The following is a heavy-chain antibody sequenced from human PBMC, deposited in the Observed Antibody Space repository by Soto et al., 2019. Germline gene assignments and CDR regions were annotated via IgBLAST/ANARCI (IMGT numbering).Heavy chain of an antibody. V-gene: IGHV3-64D*08. D-gene: IGHD2-15*01. CDR1: GFTFSSYA. CDR3: VIGGLRAPAYCSGGSCLVRWGNYYYGMDV. Sequence: GGSLRLSCSASGFTFSSYAMHWVRQAPGKGLEYVSAISSNGGSTYYADSVKGRFTISRDNSKNTLYLQMSSLRAEDTAVYYCVIGGLRAPAYCSGGSCLVRWGNYYYGMDVWGQGTTVTVSS. J-gene: IGHJ6*02. CDR2: ISSNGGST.